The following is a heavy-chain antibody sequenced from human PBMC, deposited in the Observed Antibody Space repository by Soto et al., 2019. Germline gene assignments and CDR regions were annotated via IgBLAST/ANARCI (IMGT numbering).Heavy chain of an antibody. CDR3: TRSPSDLSSGYLAY. J-gene: IGHJ4*02. Sequence: GGSLRLSCAASGFTFSSYSMNWVRQAPGKGLEWVSSISSSSSYIYYADSVKGRFTISRDNAKNSLYLQMNSLRAEDTAVYYCTRSPSDLSSGYLAYWGQGTLVTVSS. CDR1: GFTFSSYS. V-gene: IGHV3-21*01. D-gene: IGHD3-22*01. CDR2: ISSSSSYI.